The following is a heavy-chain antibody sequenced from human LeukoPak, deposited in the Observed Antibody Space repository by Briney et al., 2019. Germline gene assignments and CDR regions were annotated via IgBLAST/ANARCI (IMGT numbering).Heavy chain of an antibody. V-gene: IGHV3-30*18. CDR2: ISDDGSKI. CDR3: GKGPGYSVYDNLPHH. Sequence: GRSLRLSCAASGFTFSSYGMHWVRQAPGKGLEWVAVISDDGSKIYYGDSVKGRFTISRDNSKNTLNLQMDSLRADDTAVYYCGKGPGYSVYDNLPHHWGQGTLVTVSS. CDR1: GFTFSSYG. D-gene: IGHD5/OR15-5a*01. J-gene: IGHJ5*02.